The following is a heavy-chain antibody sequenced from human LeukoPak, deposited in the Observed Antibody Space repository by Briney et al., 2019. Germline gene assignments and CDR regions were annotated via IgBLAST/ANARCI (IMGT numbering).Heavy chain of an antibody. V-gene: IGHV3-23*01. Sequence: GGSPRLSCAASGFTFSTYAMSWVRQAPGQGLEWVSTITGTGGSTYYADSVKGRFTISRDDPKNTLYLQMNSLRAEDTAVYYCARDSYGDFSFDYWGQGTLVTVSS. CDR3: ARDSYGDFSFDY. J-gene: IGHJ4*02. CDR2: ITGTGGST. D-gene: IGHD4-17*01. CDR1: GFTFSTYA.